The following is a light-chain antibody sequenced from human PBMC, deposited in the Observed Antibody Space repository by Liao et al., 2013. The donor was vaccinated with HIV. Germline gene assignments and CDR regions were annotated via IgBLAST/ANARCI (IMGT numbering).Light chain of an antibody. Sequence: SYVLTQPPSVSVAPGKTAGISCGGNNVGSTSVHWYQQKSGQAPVLVIYYDNDRPSGIPERFSGSNSGNTATLTINRVEVGDDADYFCQVWLTGSGHPVFGGGTKLTVL. J-gene: IGLJ3*02. CDR2: YDN. CDR1: NVGSTS. CDR3: QVWLTGSGHPV. V-gene: IGLV3-21*04.